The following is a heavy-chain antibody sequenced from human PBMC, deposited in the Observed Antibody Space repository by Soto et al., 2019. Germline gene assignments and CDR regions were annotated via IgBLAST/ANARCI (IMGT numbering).Heavy chain of an antibody. J-gene: IGHJ4*02. CDR3: TTDTTLDINNPVRFDY. Sequence: GGSLRLSCAASGFTFSNAWMSWVRQAPGKGLEWVGRIKSKTDGGTTDYAAPVKGRFTISRDDSKNTLYLQMNSLKTEDTAVYYCTTDTTLDINNPVRFDYWGQGTLVTVSS. CDR1: GFTFSNAW. V-gene: IGHV3-15*01. CDR2: IKSKTDGGTT. D-gene: IGHD1-1*01.